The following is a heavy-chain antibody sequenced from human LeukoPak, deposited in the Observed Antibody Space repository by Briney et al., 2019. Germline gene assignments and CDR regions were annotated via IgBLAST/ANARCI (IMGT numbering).Heavy chain of an antibody. V-gene: IGHV3-23*01. CDR2: ISGSGGST. CDR1: GFTFSSYA. J-gene: IGHJ4*02. D-gene: IGHD1-1*01. Sequence: PGGSLRLSCAASGFTFSSYAMSWVRQAPGKGLEWVSAISGSGGSTYYADSVKGRFTISRDNAKNSLYLQMNSLRAEDTAVYYCARGGTSLNYFDYWGQGTLVTVSS. CDR3: ARGGTSLNYFDY.